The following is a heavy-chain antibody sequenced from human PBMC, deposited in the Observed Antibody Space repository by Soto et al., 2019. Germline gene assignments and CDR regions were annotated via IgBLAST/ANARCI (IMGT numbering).Heavy chain of an antibody. CDR3: AKDYYYDSSGYASPDY. Sequence: GGSLRLSCAASGFTFSSYDMSWVRQAPGKGLEWVSVVSGSGGSTYYADSVKGRFTISRDNSKNTLYLQMNSLRAEDTAVYYCAKDYYYDSSGYASPDYWGRGTLVTVSS. V-gene: IGHV3-23*01. J-gene: IGHJ4*02. D-gene: IGHD3-22*01. CDR2: VSGSGGST. CDR1: GFTFSSYD.